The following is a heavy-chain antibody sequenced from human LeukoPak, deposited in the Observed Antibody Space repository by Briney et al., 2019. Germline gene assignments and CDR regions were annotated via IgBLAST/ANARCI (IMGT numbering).Heavy chain of an antibody. CDR3: AKDQGYCSGGSCHYFDY. V-gene: IGHV3-30*04. J-gene: IGHJ4*02. CDR2: ISYDGSNK. Sequence: GRSLRLSCAASGFTFSSYAMHWVRQAPGKGLEWVAVISYDGSNKYYADSVKGRFTISRDNSKNTLYLQMNSLRAEDTAVYYCAKDQGYCSGGSCHYFDYWGQGTLVTVSS. CDR1: GFTFSSYA. D-gene: IGHD2-15*01.